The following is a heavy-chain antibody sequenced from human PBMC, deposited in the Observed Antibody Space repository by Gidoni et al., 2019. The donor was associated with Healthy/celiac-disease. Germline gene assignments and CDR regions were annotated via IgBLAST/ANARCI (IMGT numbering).Heavy chain of an antibody. D-gene: IGHD2-2*01. V-gene: IGHV3-21*01. Sequence: EVQLVESGGGLVKPGGSLRLSCAAPGFTFSSDSMNWVRQAPGKGLEWVSSISSSSSYIYYADSVKGRFTISRDNAKNSLYLQMNSLRAEDTAVYYCARNRPAATFDYWGQGTLVTVSS. CDR2: ISSSSSYI. J-gene: IGHJ4*02. CDR3: ARNRPAATFDY. CDR1: GFTFSSDS.